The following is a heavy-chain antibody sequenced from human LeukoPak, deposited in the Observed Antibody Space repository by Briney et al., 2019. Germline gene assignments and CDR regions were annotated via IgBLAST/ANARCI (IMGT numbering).Heavy chain of an antibody. J-gene: IGHJ6*03. CDR1: GFAFSSYG. V-gene: IGHV3-33*06. Sequence: GRSLRLSCAASGFAFSSYGMHWVRQAPGKGLEWVAVIWYDGSNKYYADSLKGRFTISRDNSKNTLYLQMNSLRAEDTAVYYCAKVRGGYYYDSKPNYMDVWGKGTTVTVSS. CDR2: IWYDGSNK. CDR3: AKVRGGYYYDSKPNYMDV. D-gene: IGHD3-22*01.